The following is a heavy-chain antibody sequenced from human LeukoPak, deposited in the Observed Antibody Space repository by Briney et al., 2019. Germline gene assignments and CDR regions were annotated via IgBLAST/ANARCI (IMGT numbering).Heavy chain of an antibody. D-gene: IGHD4-17*01. CDR2: INPSGGST. CDR3: ARGVAVTTRLGYFDY. J-gene: IGHJ4*02. CDR1: GYIFTSYY. Sequence: ASVKVSCKASGYIFTSYYMHWVRQAPGQGLEWMGIINPSGGSTSYAQKFQGRVTMTRDTSTSTVYMELSSLRSEDTAVYYCARGVAVTTRLGYFDYWGQGTLVTVSS. V-gene: IGHV1-46*01.